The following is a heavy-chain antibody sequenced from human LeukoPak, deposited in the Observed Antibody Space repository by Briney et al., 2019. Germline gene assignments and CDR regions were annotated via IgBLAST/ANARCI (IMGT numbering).Heavy chain of an antibody. D-gene: IGHD3-3*01. CDR3: ARGRQKAVLRFLEWASRELDY. CDR1: GFAFSNAW. CDR2: VRSKTDGGTT. Sequence: PGGSLRLSCAASGFAFSNAWMSWVRQAPGKGLEWVGRVRSKTDGGTTEYAAPVKGRFSISRDDSKNTVYLQMNSLKTEDTAVYYCARGRQKAVLRFLEWASRELDYWGQGTLVTVSS. V-gene: IGHV3-15*01. J-gene: IGHJ4*02.